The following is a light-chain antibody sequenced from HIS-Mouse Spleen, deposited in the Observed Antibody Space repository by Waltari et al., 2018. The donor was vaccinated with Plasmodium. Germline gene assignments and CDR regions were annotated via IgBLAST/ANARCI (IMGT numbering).Light chain of an antibody. Sequence: EIVMTQSQATLSVSQGERATISCRASQSVSSNLAWYQQKPGQAPRLLIYGASTRATGIPARFSGSGSGTEFTLTISSLQSEDFAVYYCQQYNNWSFTFGPGTKVDIK. CDR1: QSVSSN. J-gene: IGKJ3*01. V-gene: IGKV3-15*01. CDR2: GAS. CDR3: QQYNNWSFT.